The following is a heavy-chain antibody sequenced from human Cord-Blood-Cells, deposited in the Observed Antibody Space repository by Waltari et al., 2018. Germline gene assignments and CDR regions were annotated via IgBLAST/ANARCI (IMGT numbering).Heavy chain of an antibody. J-gene: IGHJ4*02. CDR2: ISHSGST. D-gene: IGHD4-17*01. Sequence: QVQLQQWGAGLLKPSETLSLTCAVYGGSFSGYYWSWIRQPPGKGLEWIGEISHSGSTNYNPSLKSRVTISVDTSKNQFSLKLSSVTAADTAVYYCARGRDYGDYYWGQGTLVTVSS. V-gene: IGHV4-34*01. CDR3: ARGRDYGDYY. CDR1: GGSFSGYY.